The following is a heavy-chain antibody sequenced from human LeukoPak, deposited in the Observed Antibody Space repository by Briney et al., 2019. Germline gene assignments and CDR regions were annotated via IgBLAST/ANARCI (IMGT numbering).Heavy chain of an antibody. CDR3: AKWTEGGP. D-gene: IGHD2-15*01. J-gene: IGHJ5*02. Sequence: GGSLRLSCAASGFTFSSYAMSWVRQAPGKGLEWVSAISGSGAGTYYADSVKGRFTISRDNSKNTLYLQVNTLRAEDTAIYYCAKWTEGGPWGQGTQVTVSS. CDR1: GFTFSSYA. V-gene: IGHV3-23*01. CDR2: ISGSGAGT.